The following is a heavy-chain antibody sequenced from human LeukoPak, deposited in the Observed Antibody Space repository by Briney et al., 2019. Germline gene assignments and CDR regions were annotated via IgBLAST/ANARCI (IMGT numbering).Heavy chain of an antibody. Sequence: PSETLSLTCTVSGGSISSYYWSWIRQPPGKGLEWIGYIYYSGSTYYNPSLKSRVTISVDTSKNQFSLKLSSVTAADTAVYYCARGVGYCSSTSCYGGYNWFDPWGQGTLVTVSS. CDR2: IYYSGST. V-gene: IGHV4-59*12. J-gene: IGHJ5*02. CDR1: GGSISSYY. CDR3: ARGVGYCSSTSCYGGYNWFDP. D-gene: IGHD2-2*01.